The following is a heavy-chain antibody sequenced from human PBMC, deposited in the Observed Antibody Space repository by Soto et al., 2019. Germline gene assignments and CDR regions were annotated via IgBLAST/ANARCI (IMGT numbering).Heavy chain of an antibody. J-gene: IGHJ4*02. V-gene: IGHV4-59*01. D-gene: IGHD6-19*01. CDR1: GGSISRYY. CDR2: IYYSGST. Sequence: PSETPSLTCTVSGGSISRYYWSWIRQPPGKGLEWIGYIYYSGSTNYNPSLKSRVTISVDTSKNQFSLKLSSVTAADTAVYYCASTAHSSGWYSGGFDYWGQGTLVTVSS. CDR3: ASTAHSSGWYSGGFDY.